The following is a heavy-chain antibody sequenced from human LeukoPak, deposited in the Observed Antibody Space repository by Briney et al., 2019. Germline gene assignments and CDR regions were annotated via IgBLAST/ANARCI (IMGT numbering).Heavy chain of an antibody. Sequence: SETLSLTCTVSGGSISSYYWSWIRQPPGKGLEWIGYIYYSGSTNYNPSLKCRVTISVDTSKNQFSLKLSSVTAADTAVYYCARDKGATAAAGNWFDPWGQGTLVTVSS. J-gene: IGHJ5*02. CDR2: IYYSGST. CDR3: ARDKGATAAAGNWFDP. D-gene: IGHD6-13*01. CDR1: GGSISSYY. V-gene: IGHV4-59*01.